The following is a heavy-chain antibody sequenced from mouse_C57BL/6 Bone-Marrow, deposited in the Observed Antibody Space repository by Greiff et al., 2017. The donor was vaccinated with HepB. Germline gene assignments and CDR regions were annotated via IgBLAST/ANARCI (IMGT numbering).Heavy chain of an antibody. J-gene: IGHJ1*03. CDR1: GYTFTSYW. CDR2: IDPSDSYT. CDR3: STVVARDWYFDV. V-gene: IGHV1-69*01. Sequence: QVQLQQPGAELVMPGASVKLSCKASGYTFTSYWMHWVKQRPGQGLEWIGEIDPSDSYTNYNQKFKGKSTLTVDKSSSTAYMELRSLTSEDSAVYYCSTVVARDWYFDVWGTGTTVTVSS. D-gene: IGHD1-1*01.